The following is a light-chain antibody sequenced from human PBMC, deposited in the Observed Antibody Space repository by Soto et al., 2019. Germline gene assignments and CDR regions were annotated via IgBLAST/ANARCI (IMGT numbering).Light chain of an antibody. Sequence: IVLTQSPATLSLSPGERATLSCMASQSVSSYLAWYQQKPGQAPRLLIYDASNRATGIPARFSGSGSGTDFTLTISSLEHEDFAVYYCQQRSNWLGTFGGGTKVDIK. CDR1: QSVSSY. V-gene: IGKV3-11*01. J-gene: IGKJ4*01. CDR2: DAS. CDR3: QQRSNWLGT.